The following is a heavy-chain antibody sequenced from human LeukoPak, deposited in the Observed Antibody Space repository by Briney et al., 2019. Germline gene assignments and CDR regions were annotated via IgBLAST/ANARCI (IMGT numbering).Heavy chain of an antibody. Sequence: PGGSLRLSCAASGFTVSSNCMSWVRQAPGKGLEWVSVIYSGGSTYYADSVKGRFTISRDNSKNTLYLQMNSLRAEDTAVYYCAARGSAITRTYDFWSGSYYMDVWGKGTTVTVSS. CDR3: AARGSAITRTYDFWSGSYYMDV. V-gene: IGHV3-53*01. J-gene: IGHJ6*03. D-gene: IGHD3-3*01. CDR2: IYSGGST. CDR1: GFTVSSNC.